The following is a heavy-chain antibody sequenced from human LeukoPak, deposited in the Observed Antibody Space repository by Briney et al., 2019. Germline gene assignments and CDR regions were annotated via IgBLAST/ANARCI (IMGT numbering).Heavy chain of an antibody. Sequence: PGGSLRLSCAASGFTFSSYAMSWVRQAPGKGLEWVSAISGSGGSTYYADSVKGRFTISRDNSKNSLYLQMNSLRAEDTAVYYCARDWDGYDNYFDYWGQGTLVTVSS. CDR2: ISGSGGST. J-gene: IGHJ4*02. V-gene: IGHV3-23*01. CDR3: ARDWDGYDNYFDY. CDR1: GFTFSSYA. D-gene: IGHD5-12*01.